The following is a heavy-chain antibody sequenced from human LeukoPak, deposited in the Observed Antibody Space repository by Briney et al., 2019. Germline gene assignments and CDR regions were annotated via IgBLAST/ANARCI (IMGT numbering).Heavy chain of an antibody. Sequence: PGRSLRLSCAASGFTFSTYGMHWVRQAPGKGLGWVAVIWYDGSQKYHADSVKDRFTISRDNSKNMLYLQMNSLRAEDTAVYYCARDGGSTGWVDYWGQGTLVTVSS. D-gene: IGHD6-19*01. CDR2: IWYDGSQK. V-gene: IGHV3-33*01. CDR3: ARDGGSTGWVDY. J-gene: IGHJ4*02. CDR1: GFTFSTYG.